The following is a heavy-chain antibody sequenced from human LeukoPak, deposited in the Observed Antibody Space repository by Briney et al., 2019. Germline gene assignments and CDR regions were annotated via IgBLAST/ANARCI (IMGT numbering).Heavy chain of an antibody. CDR3: ARDSTYYYDSSGYPPDY. CDR2: ISSSSYL. J-gene: IGHJ4*02. CDR1: GFTFSSYS. V-gene: IGHV3-21*01. Sequence: GGSLRLSCAASGFTFSSYSMNWVRQAPGKGLEWVSSISSSSYLYYADSVKGRFTISRDNAKSSLYLQMNSLRAEDTAVYYCARDSTYYYDSSGYPPDYWGQGTLVTVSS. D-gene: IGHD3-22*01.